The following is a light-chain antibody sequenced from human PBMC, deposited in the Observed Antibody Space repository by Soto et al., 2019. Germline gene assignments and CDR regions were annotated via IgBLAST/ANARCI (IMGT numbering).Light chain of an antibody. J-gene: IGKJ3*01. V-gene: IGKV1-27*01. CDR1: QGITNY. Sequence: DIQMTQSPSSLSASVGDRVTITCRASQGITNYLAWYQQQPGKVPKLLIYATSTLQSGVPSRFSGSGSGTDFTLTISSLQPEDVATYYWQKYNSAPFTFGPGTKVDIK. CDR3: QKYNSAPFT. CDR2: ATS.